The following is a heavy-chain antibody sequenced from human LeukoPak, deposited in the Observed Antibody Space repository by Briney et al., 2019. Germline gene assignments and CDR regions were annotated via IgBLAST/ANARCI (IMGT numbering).Heavy chain of an antibody. V-gene: IGHV1-46*01. Sequence: GASVKVSCKASVYSFSTRWMHWVRQAPGQGFEWMAIINPDGTATSHSQKFQGRLSMTRDPSTSTVYLELSRLTSEDTAIYYCTTAADQYFDYWGQGSLVAVSP. J-gene: IGHJ4*02. CDR2: INPDGTAT. CDR1: VYSFSTRW. CDR3: TTAADQYFDY. D-gene: IGHD2-2*01.